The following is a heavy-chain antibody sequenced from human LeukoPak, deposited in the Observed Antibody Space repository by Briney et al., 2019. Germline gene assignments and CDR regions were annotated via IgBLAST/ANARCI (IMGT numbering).Heavy chain of an antibody. Sequence: GGSLRLSCAASGFTFSSYGMSWVRQAPGKGLEWVSAISGSGGSTYYADSVKGRFTISRDNSKNTLYLQMNSLRAEDTAVYYCAKTGVDYYDSSGYYYYFDYWGQGTLVTVSS. D-gene: IGHD3-22*01. CDR1: GFTFSSYG. V-gene: IGHV3-23*01. J-gene: IGHJ4*02. CDR2: ISGSGGST. CDR3: AKTGVDYYDSSGYYYYFDY.